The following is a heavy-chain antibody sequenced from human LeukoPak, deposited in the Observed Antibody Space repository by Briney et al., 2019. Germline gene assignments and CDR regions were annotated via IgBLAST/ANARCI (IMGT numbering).Heavy chain of an antibody. CDR1: GHTHTGHY. CDR3: ARVNWNDYYYYGMDV. CDR2: NNPNSGGT. J-gene: IGHJ6*02. Sequence: ASVKVFRKASGHTHTGHYMHWARQPPGQGLEGMGWNNPNSGGTNYAQKFQGRVTMTRDTSISTAYMELSRLRSDDTAVYYCARVNWNDYYYYGMDVWGQGTTVTVSS. V-gene: IGHV1-2*02. D-gene: IGHD1-1*01.